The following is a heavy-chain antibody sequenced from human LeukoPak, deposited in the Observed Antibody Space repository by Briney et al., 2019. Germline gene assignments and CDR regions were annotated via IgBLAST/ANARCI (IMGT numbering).Heavy chain of an antibody. D-gene: IGHD3-3*01. CDR1: GYTFTSYD. Sequence: GASVKVSCKASGYTFTSYDINWVRQATGQGLEWMGWMNPNSGNTGYAQKFQGRVTITRNTSISTAYMELSSLRAEDTAIYYCTRAPTFYDSRPFDYWGQGTLVTVSS. J-gene: IGHJ4*02. CDR2: MNPNSGNT. V-gene: IGHV1-8*03. CDR3: TRAPTFYDSRPFDY.